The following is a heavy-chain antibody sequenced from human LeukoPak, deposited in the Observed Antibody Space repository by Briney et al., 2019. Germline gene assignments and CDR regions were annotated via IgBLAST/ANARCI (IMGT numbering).Heavy chain of an antibody. CDR2: IFYSGKT. J-gene: IGHJ5*02. D-gene: IGHD2-2*03. Sequence: SDTLSLTCTVSNGSMTSDSYYCAWVRQPPRKGLEWIGTIFYSGKTYSSASLKSRVTVSLDTSKKNFSLRLSSVTAADTAVYYCARLWIVATWFDAWGQGALVTVSS. CDR3: ARLWIVATWFDA. V-gene: IGHV4-39*02. CDR1: NGSMTSDSYY.